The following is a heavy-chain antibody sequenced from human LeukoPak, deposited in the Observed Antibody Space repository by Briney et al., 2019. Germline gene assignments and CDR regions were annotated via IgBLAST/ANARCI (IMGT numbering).Heavy chain of an antibody. V-gene: IGHV5-51*01. CDR1: GYSFTSYW. Sequence: GESLKISCKGSGYSFTSYWIGWVRQMPGKGLEWMGIIYPGDSDTRYSPSFQGQVTISADKSISTAYLQWSSLKASDTAMYYCARHRSSKHYYDSSGYYPLLDYWGQGTLVTVSS. D-gene: IGHD3-22*01. CDR2: IYPGDSDT. J-gene: IGHJ4*02. CDR3: ARHRSSKHYYDSSGYYPLLDY.